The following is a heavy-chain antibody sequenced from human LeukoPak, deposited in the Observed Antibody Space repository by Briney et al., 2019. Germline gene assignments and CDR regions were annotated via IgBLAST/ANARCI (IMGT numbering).Heavy chain of an antibody. CDR3: ARSTLYYYDSRGYYLDY. CDR2: IYYSGST. CDR1: GGSFSGYY. Sequence: PSETLSLTCAVYGGSFSGYYWSWIRQPPGKGLEWIGSIYYSGSTYYNPSLKSRVTISVDTSKNQFSLKLSSVTAADTAVYYCARSTLYYYDSRGYYLDYWGQGTLVTVSS. D-gene: IGHD3-22*01. V-gene: IGHV4-34*01. J-gene: IGHJ4*02.